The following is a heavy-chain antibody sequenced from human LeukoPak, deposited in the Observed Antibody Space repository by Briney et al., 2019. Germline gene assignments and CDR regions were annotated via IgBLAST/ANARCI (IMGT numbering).Heavy chain of an antibody. D-gene: IGHD1/OR15-1a*01. Sequence: SETLSLTCTVSGGSISSGSYYWSWIRQPAGRGLEWIGRIYTSGSTNYNPSLKSRVTISVDTSKNQFSLKLSSVTAADTAVYYCARDGITGTVYYYYYMDVWGKGTTVTVSS. V-gene: IGHV4-61*02. CDR2: IYTSGST. CDR3: ARDGITGTVYYYYYMDV. CDR1: GGSISSGSYY. J-gene: IGHJ6*03.